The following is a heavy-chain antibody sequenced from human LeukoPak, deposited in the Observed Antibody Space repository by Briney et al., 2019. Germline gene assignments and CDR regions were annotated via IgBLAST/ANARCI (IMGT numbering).Heavy chain of an antibody. CDR3: ARSRGTDYGDYPWGY. Sequence: GASVKVSCKASGYTFTAYYMHWVRQAPGQGLEWMGWINPNSGGTNYAQKFQGRVTMTRDTSISTAYMELSRLRSDDTAVYYCARSRGTDYGDYPWGYWGQGTLVTVSS. V-gene: IGHV1-2*02. CDR1: GYTFTAYY. CDR2: INPNSGGT. D-gene: IGHD4-17*01. J-gene: IGHJ4*02.